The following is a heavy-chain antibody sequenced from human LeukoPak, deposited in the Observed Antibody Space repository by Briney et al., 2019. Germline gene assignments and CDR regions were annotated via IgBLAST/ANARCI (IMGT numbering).Heavy chain of an antibody. V-gene: IGHV3-20*04. J-gene: IGHJ5*02. Sequence: PGGSLRLSCAASGFTFDDYGMSWVRQAPGKGLEWVSGINRNGGGTGYADSVKGRFTISRDNAKNSLYLQMNSLRAEDTALYYCARFDSSGYHDAWGQGTLVTVSS. D-gene: IGHD3-22*01. CDR1: GFTFDDYG. CDR2: INRNGGGT. CDR3: ARFDSSGYHDA.